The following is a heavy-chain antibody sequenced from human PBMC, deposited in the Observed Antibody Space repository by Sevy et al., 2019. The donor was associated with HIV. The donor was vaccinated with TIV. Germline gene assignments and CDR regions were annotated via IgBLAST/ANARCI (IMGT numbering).Heavy chain of an antibody. CDR3: ARPRANYVDNYFFYAMDV. CDR2: ISYDGNDK. V-gene: IGHV3-30-3*01. Sequence: GGSLRLSCAASGFAFSNYYAMYWVRQAPSKGLRWVALISYDGNDKYYADSVKGRFTISRENFKNTLYLQMNSLTAEDTAVYYCARPRANYVDNYFFYAMDVWGQGTTVTVSS. J-gene: IGHJ6*02. CDR1: GFAFSNYYA. D-gene: IGHD4-17*01.